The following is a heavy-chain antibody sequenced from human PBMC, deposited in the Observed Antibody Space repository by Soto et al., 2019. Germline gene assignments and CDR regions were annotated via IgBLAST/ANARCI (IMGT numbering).Heavy chain of an antibody. CDR2: FDPEDGET. J-gene: IGHJ4*02. CDR1: GYTLTELS. CDR3: ATAFTIFGVVITHHFDY. D-gene: IGHD3-3*01. V-gene: IGHV1-24*01. Sequence: GASVKVSCKVSGYTLTELSMHWVQQAPGKGLEWMGGFDPEDGETIYAQKFQGRVTMTEDTSTDTAYMELSSLRSEDTAVYYCATAFTIFGVVITHHFDYWGQGTLVTVSS.